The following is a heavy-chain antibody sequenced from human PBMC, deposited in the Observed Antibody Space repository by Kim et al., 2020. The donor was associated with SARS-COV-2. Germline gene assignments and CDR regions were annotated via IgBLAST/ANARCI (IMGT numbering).Heavy chain of an antibody. V-gene: IGHV1-8*01. CDR3: ARYSSGWPLDY. CDR2: T. Sequence: TGYAKKFQGRVTMTRNTSISTAYMELSSLRSEDTAVYYCARYSSGWPLDYWGQGTLVTVSS. J-gene: IGHJ4*02. D-gene: IGHD6-19*01.